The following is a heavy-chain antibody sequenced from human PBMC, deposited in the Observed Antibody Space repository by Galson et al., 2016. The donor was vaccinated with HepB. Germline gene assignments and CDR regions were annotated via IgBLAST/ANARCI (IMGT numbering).Heavy chain of an antibody. CDR3: ARDSGGLVGARDY. CDR1: GFSFSGHN. Sequence: SLRLSCAAPGFSFSGHNMHWVRQAPGKGLEWVALIRFDGSYTHHADSVKGRFTISRDNSKNTLYLQMNSLRVEDTAVNYCARDSGGLVGARDYWGQGTLVTVSS. CDR2: IRFDGSYT. D-gene: IGHD1-26*01. V-gene: IGHV3-33*01. J-gene: IGHJ4*02.